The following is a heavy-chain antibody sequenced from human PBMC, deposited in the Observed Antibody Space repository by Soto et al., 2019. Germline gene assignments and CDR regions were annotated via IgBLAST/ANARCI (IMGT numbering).Heavy chain of an antibody. CDR1: GFALVDY. CDR3: ARDYSNKGFDY. V-gene: IGHV3-11*05. CDR2: ISGSGAYT. D-gene: IGHD5-18*01. J-gene: IGHJ4*02. Sequence: QVQLVESGGGLVKPGGSLTLSCTASGFALVDYMSWIRQAPGKGLESVAYISGSGAYTTYADSVRGRFTISRDTAKNSLYLQMNNLKAEDTAVYYCARDYSNKGFDYWGQGTLVTVSS.